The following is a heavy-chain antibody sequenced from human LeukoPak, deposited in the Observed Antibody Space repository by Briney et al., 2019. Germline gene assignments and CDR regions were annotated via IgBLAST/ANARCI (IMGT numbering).Heavy chain of an antibody. V-gene: IGHV1-69*13. CDR1: GGTFSSYA. J-gene: IGHJ4*02. CDR3: ARETQIGGPFDY. D-gene: IGHD2/OR15-2a*01. Sequence: GASVKVSCKASGGTFSSYAISWVRQAPGQGLEWMGGIIPIFGTANYAQKFQGRVTITADESTSTAYMELSSLRSEDTAVYYCARETQIGGPFDYWGQGTLVTVSS. CDR2: IIPIFGTA.